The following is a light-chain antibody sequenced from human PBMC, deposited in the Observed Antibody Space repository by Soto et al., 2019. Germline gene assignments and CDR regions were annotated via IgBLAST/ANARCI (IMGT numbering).Light chain of an antibody. CDR3: QQSDSYPYT. CDR1: QSITNY. Sequence: DIQMTQSPSSLSLSVGDRVTITCRASQSITNYLNWYQQKPGKAPKLLVYAASSLQSGVPSRFSANRSGTDFTRTISSLQPEEFASYYCQQSDSYPYTFGQGTKLEI. CDR2: AAS. J-gene: IGKJ2*01. V-gene: IGKV1-39*01.